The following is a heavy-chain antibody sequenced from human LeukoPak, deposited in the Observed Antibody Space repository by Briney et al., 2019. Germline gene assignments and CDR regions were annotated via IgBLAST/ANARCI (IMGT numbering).Heavy chain of an antibody. CDR2: FYPVDSDT. Sequence: GESLKISCKGSGYSFTYYWIGWVRQLPGKGLEWMGIFYPVDSDTRYSPSFQGQVTISADNSISPAYLQWSSLLASTTPKSYCASRHCDSSFDYWGQGTLVTVSS. V-gene: IGHV5-51*01. CDR1: GYSFTYYW. CDR3: ASRHCDSSFDY. J-gene: IGHJ4*02. D-gene: IGHD3-22*01.